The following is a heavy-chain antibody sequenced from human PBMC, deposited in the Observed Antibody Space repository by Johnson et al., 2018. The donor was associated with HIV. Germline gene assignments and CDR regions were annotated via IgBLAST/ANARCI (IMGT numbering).Heavy chain of an antibody. Sequence: VQLVESGGGLVQSGGSLRLSCAASGFTVSSNYMSWVRQAPGKGLEWVSGINWNGGSTGYADSVKGRFTISRDNAKNSLYLQMNSLRAEDTAVYYCASDWGSRHAFDIWGQGTVVTVSS. CDR3: ASDWGSRHAFDI. D-gene: IGHD7-27*01. J-gene: IGHJ3*02. CDR1: GFTVSSNY. V-gene: IGHV3-20*04. CDR2: INWNGGST.